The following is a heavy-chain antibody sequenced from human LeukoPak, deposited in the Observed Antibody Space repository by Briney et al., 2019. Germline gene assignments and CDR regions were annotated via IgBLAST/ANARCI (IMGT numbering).Heavy chain of an antibody. Sequence: PGGSLRLSCAASGLTVSSYMSWVRQAPGKGLEWVSVIYSGGSIYYADSVKGRFTISRDNAKNSLYLQMNGLRAEDTAVYYCARDWTKGLDDAFDIWGQGTMVTVSS. J-gene: IGHJ3*02. CDR3: ARDWTKGLDDAFDI. CDR1: GLTVSSY. CDR2: IYSGGSI. V-gene: IGHV3-66*01. D-gene: IGHD3/OR15-3a*01.